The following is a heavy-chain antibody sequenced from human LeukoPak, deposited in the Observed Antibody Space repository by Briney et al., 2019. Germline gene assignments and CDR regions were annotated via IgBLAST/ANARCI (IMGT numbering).Heavy chain of an antibody. CDR3: ARCYIYGTTWFGGLDV. Sequence: GGSLRLSCAASGFTFSSSAMTWVRQVLGKGLEWVSTTGVSGSYYADSVKGRFTISRDNSKNTLYLQMNSLRAEDTAVYYCARCYIYGTTWFGGLDVWGQGTTVTVSS. V-gene: IGHV3-23*01. CDR1: GFTFSSSA. D-gene: IGHD3-10*01. J-gene: IGHJ6*02. CDR2: TGVSGS.